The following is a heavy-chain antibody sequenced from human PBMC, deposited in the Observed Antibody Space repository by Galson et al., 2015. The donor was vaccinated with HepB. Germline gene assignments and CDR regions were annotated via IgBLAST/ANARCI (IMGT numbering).Heavy chain of an antibody. V-gene: IGHV3-11*01. CDR3: AREGWLRAGYFDD. CDR1: GFIFSDYY. D-gene: IGHD5-12*01. Sequence: SLRLSCAASGFIFSDYYMSWIRQAPGKGLEWISYISNSGNTIYYADSVKGRFTIPRDNARNSLYLQMKSLRVDDTAVYYCAREGWLRAGYFDDWGQGTRVTVSS. CDR2: ISNSGNTI. J-gene: IGHJ4*02.